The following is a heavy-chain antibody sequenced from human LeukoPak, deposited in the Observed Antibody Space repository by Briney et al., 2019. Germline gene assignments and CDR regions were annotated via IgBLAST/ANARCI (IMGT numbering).Heavy chain of an antibody. CDR3: ARGVLRYFDWLLLTLDY. D-gene: IGHD3-9*01. CDR2: ISAYNGNT. CDR1: GYTFTSYG. J-gene: IGHJ4*02. V-gene: IGHV1-18*01. Sequence: ASVKVSCTASGYTFTSYGISWVRQAPGQGLEWMGWISAYNGNTNYAQKLQGRFTMTTDTSTSTAYMELKSLRSDDTAVYYCARGVLRYFDWLLLTLDYWGQGTLVTVSS.